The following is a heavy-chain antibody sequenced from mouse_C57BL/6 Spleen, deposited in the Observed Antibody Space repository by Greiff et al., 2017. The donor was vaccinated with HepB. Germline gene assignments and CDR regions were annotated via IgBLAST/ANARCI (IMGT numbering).Heavy chain of an antibody. V-gene: IGHV1-61*01. CDR1: GYTFTSYW. D-gene: IGHD1-1*01. CDR3: ARDTVGFDY. Sequence: VQLQQPGAELVRPGSSVKLSCKASGYTFTSYWMDWVKQRPGQGLEWIGNIYPSDSETHYNQKFKDKATLTVDKSSSTAYMQLSSLTSEDSAVYYCARDTVGFDYWGQGTTLTVSS. CDR2: IYPSDSET. J-gene: IGHJ2*01.